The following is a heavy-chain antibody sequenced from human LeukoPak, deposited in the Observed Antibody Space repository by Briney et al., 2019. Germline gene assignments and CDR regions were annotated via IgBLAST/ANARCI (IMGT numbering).Heavy chain of an antibody. CDR1: GFTFSSYS. Sequence: GGSLRLSCAASGFTFSSYSMNWVRQAPGKGLEWVSSISSSSSYIYYADSVKGRFTISRDNAKNSLYLQMNSLRAEDTAVYYCAKGDTAMVPGGILDYWGQGTLVTVSS. V-gene: IGHV3-21*04. J-gene: IGHJ4*02. CDR3: AKGDTAMVPGGILDY. CDR2: ISSSSSYI. D-gene: IGHD5-18*01.